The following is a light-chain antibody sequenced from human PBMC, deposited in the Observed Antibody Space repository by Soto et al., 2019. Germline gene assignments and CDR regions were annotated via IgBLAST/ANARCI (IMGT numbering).Light chain of an antibody. CDR2: GAS. Sequence: EIVLTQSPGTLSLSPGDRATLSCRASQSLSSRYLAWYRQKPGQAPRLLIYGASNRATGIPDRFSGSGSGTDFTLTISRLEPGDFAVYYCQHYSSLPPTFGGGTKVEI. CDR1: QSLSSRY. J-gene: IGKJ4*01. V-gene: IGKV3-20*01. CDR3: QHYSSLPPT.